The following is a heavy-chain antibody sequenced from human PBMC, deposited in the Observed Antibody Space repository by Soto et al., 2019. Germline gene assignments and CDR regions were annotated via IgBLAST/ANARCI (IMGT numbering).Heavy chain of an antibody. Sequence: ASVKVSCKASAYTCTSYAMHCLRQAPGQRLEWMGWINAGNGNTKYSQKFQGRVTMTRDTSASTAYMELSSLRSEDTAVYYCARGEYNWNDVPGTRQDDMDVWGQGTTVTSP. CDR3: ARGEYNWNDVPGTRQDDMDV. V-gene: IGHV1-3*01. CDR2: INAGNGNT. D-gene: IGHD1-20*01. J-gene: IGHJ6*02. CDR1: AYTCTSYA.